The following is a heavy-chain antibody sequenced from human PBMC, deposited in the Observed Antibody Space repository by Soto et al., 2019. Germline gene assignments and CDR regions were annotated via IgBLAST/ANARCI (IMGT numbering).Heavy chain of an antibody. V-gene: IGHV4-59*01. Sequence: SETLSLTCTVSGGSISSYYWSWIRQPPGKGLEWIGYIYYSGSTNYNPSLKSRVTISVDTSKNQFSLKLSSVTAADTAVYYCARTGAQYVFWSGYSYYYYMDVWGKGTTVTVSS. CDR3: ARTGAQYVFWSGYSYYYYMDV. CDR1: GGSISSYY. CDR2: IYYSGST. J-gene: IGHJ6*03. D-gene: IGHD3-3*01.